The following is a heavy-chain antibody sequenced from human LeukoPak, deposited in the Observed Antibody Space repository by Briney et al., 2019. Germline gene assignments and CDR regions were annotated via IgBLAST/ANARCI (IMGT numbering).Heavy chain of an antibody. CDR3: ARIQLTTYYYYMDV. CDR1: GFTFDSNY. V-gene: IGHV3-7*01. Sequence: GGSLRLSCAASGFTFDSNYMSWVRQAPGKGLEWVASIKQAGSEKYYVDSVKGRVTISRDNAKNSLYLQMNSLRAEDTAVYYCARIQLTTYYYYMDVWGKGTTVTVSS. CDR2: IKQAGSEK. D-gene: IGHD4-11*01. J-gene: IGHJ6*03.